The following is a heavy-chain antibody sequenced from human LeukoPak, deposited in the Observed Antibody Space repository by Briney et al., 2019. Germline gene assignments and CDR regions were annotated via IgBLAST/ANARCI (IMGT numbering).Heavy chain of an antibody. CDR2: ISSSSSNI. D-gene: IGHD2-21*02. CDR1: GFIYRDFT. CDR3: VRDAYCGGDCYPPSGTEYCQH. J-gene: IGHJ1*01. V-gene: IGHV3-21*06. Sequence: TGGSLRLSCEASGFIYRDFTMAWVRQAPGKGLEWVSSISSSSSNILYADSVKGRFIISRDNAKNSVFLQLNSLRVDDAAMYYCVRDAYCGGDCYPPSGTEYCQHWGQGTLVAVSS.